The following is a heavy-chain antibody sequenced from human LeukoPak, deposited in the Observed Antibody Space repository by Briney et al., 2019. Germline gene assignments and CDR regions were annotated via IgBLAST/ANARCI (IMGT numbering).Heavy chain of an antibody. CDR1: GGSISSSSYY. V-gene: IGHV4-39*01. CDR3: ARADTSALDY. Sequence: SETLSLTCTVSGGSISSSSYYWGWIRQPPGKGLEWIGSIYYSGSTYYNPSLKSRVTIAVDTSKNQFSLRPSSVAAADTAVYYCARADTSALDYWGQGTLVAVSS. D-gene: IGHD2-2*02. CDR2: IYYSGST. J-gene: IGHJ4*02.